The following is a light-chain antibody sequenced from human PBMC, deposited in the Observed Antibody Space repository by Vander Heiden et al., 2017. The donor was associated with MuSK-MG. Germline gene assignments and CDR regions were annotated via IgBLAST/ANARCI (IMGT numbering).Light chain of an antibody. CDR1: ESVGIH. CDR3: QQLKDWPPIT. Sequence: VFTQSPATLSLSPGDRATLSCGASESVGIHLAWYQQKSGQPPRLIIYDASTRATGVPARFSDSGSGTDFTLTISPLEPDDFAIYYCQQLKDWPPITFGQGSRLEI. V-gene: IGKV3-11*01. J-gene: IGKJ5*01. CDR2: DAS.